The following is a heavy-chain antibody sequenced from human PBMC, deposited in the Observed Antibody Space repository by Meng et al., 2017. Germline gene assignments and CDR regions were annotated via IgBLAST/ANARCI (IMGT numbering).Heavy chain of an antibody. CDR3: AAGLGSSEYDH. Sequence: EVQLLESGGGVVQPGGSLRLSCAASGLTFSSYAMNWVRQAPGKGLEWVSGISGSADSTYYADSVKGRFTISRDNSKNTLYLQMNSLRAEDTGLYYCAAGLGSSEYDHWGQGTLVTVSS. D-gene: IGHD3-22*01. J-gene: IGHJ4*02. CDR2: ISGSADST. V-gene: IGHV3-23*01. CDR1: GLTFSSYA.